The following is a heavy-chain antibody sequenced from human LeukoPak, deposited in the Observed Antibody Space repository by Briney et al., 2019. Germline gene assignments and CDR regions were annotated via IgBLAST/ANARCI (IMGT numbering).Heavy chain of an antibody. CDR3: ARHGKGGVTTNKYYFDY. D-gene: IGHD4-17*01. Sequence: PSETLSLTCTVSGGSISSYYWSWIRQPPGKGLEWIGYIYYSGSTNYNPSLKSRVTISVDTSNNQFSLKLSSVTAADTAVYYCARHGKGGVTTNKYYFDYWGQGTLVTVSS. CDR2: IYYSGST. J-gene: IGHJ4*02. CDR1: GGSISSYY. V-gene: IGHV4-59*08.